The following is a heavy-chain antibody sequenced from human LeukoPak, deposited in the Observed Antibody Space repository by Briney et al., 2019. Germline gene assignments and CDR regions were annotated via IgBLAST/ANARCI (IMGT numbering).Heavy chain of an antibody. CDR2: ISGSGGST. Sequence: PGGSLRLSCAASGFTFSSYAMSWVRQAPGKGLEWVSGISGSGGSTYYADSVKGRFTISRDNPKNTLYLQMNSLRAGDTAVYYCAKETDYGDHIDYWGQGTLVTVSS. V-gene: IGHV3-23*01. CDR1: GFTFSSYA. CDR3: AKETDYGDHIDY. J-gene: IGHJ4*02. D-gene: IGHD4-17*01.